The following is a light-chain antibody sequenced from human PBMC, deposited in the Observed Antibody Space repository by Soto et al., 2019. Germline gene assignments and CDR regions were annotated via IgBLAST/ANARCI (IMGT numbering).Light chain of an antibody. CDR3: NSYAGSNNFSV. Sequence: QAVLTQPPSASGSPGQSVTISCTGTSSDVGGYNYVSWYQQHPGKAPKLMIYEVSKRPSGVPDRFSGSKSGNTASLTVSGLQAEDEADYSCNSYAGSNNFSVFGTGTKVTVL. CDR2: EVS. J-gene: IGLJ1*01. CDR1: SSDVGGYNY. V-gene: IGLV2-8*01.